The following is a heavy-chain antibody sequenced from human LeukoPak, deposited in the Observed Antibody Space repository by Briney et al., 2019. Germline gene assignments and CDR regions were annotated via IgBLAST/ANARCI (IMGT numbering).Heavy chain of an antibody. Sequence: PSETLSLTCTVSGGSVSSGSYYWSWIRQPAGKGLEWIGRIYTSGSTNYNPSLKSRVTISVDTSKNQFSLKLSSVTAADTAVYYCAREENYYDSRFDYWGQGTVVTVSS. CDR2: IYTSGST. V-gene: IGHV4-61*02. CDR3: AREENYYDSRFDY. D-gene: IGHD3-22*01. CDR1: GGSVSSGSYY. J-gene: IGHJ4*02.